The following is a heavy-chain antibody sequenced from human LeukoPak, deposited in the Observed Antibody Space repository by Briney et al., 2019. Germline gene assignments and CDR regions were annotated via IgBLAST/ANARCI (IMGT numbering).Heavy chain of an antibody. J-gene: IGHJ5*02. CDR2: INPDGSTT. CDR3: ARDLRGSPDR. V-gene: IGHV3-74*01. D-gene: IGHD3-16*01. Sequence: GGSLRLSCSPSGFTFTTFWMNWVRQVPGKGLVWVSLINPDGSTTTYADSVKGRFTISRDNAKNTVYLQMNSLGGEGTAIYYCARDLRGSPDRWGQGTLVTVSS. CDR1: GFTFTTFW.